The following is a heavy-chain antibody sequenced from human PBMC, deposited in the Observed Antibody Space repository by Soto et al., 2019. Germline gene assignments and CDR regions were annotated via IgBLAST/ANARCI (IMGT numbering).Heavy chain of an antibody. CDR2: ISFDGNRK. CDR3: ARDSYRGDVVLTPAPYGNDY. J-gene: IGHJ4*02. D-gene: IGHD2-2*01. CDR1: EFTFKSYG. V-gene: IGHV3-30*03. Sequence: RRLSCAASEFTFKSYGMHWVRQAPGKGLAWVAVISFDGNRKHYADSVRGRFTISRDNSKNTLYLQMNSLRTEDTAIYYCARDSYRGDVVLTPAPYGNDYWGRGTLVTVSS.